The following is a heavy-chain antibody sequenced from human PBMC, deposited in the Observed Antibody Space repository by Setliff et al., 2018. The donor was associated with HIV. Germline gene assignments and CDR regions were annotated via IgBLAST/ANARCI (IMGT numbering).Heavy chain of an antibody. CDR1: GGPVSPFS. CDR3: ARVIKSALLN. CDR2: LYISGNT. Sequence: LSLTCSVSGGPVSPFSWTWVRQSPGKGLEWIGYLYISGNTDYNPSLRGRVTISRDTSKNEFSLTLSSVTAADAGVYFCARVIKSALLNWGRGTMVTV. J-gene: IGHJ4*02. V-gene: IGHV4-59*02.